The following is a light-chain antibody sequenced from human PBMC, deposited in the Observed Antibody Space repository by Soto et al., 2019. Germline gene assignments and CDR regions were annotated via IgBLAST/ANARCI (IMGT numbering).Light chain of an antibody. J-gene: IGKJ4*01. V-gene: IGKV3-11*01. CDR1: QGVSSY. Sequence: EIVLTQSPATLSLSPGERATLSCRASQGVSSYLVWYQQKPGQTPRLLIYDASNRATGIPARFSGSGSGTDFTLTISSLDPEDFSVYYCQHRSNWPLTFGGGSKVEIK. CDR3: QHRSNWPLT. CDR2: DAS.